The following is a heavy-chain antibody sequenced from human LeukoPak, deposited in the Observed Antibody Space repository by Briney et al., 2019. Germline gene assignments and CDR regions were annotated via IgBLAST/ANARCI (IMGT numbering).Heavy chain of an antibody. V-gene: IGHV1-2*06. CDR3: ARDRLISGARPPGNYYGMDV. Sequence: ASVTVSCTTSGYTFTDYYIHWVRQAPGQGLEWMGRISPNSGATRYAQKFQGRVTMTTDTSINTAYMQLTILTSDDTAVYYCARDRLISGARPPGNYYGMDVWGQGTTVTVSS. J-gene: IGHJ6*02. D-gene: IGHD4/OR15-4a*01. CDR1: GYTFTDYY. CDR2: ISPNSGAT.